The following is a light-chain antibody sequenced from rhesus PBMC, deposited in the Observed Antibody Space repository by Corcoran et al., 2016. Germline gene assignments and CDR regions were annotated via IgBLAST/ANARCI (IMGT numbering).Light chain of an antibody. CDR2: DSS. CDR3: LQYNSDPLT. V-gene: IGKV1-43*02. Sequence: DIQMTQSPSSLSASVGDRVTTTCRASQGISNYLSWYQQKPGKAPKLLIYDSSTLQSGVPSRFSCGGSGTDFTLTISSLQPKDFTTYYCLQYNSDPLTFGGGTKVEIK. J-gene: IGKJ4*01. CDR1: QGISNY.